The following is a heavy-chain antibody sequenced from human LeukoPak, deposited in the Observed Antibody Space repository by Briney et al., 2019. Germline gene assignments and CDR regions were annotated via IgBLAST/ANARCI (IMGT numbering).Heavy chain of an antibody. Sequence: GGSLRLSCAASGFTVSSNYMSWVRQAPRKGLEWGSVIYSGGSTYYADPVKGRFTISRDNSKNYLYLQMNSLRAEDTALYYCAKEAGIAAAGPFEYWGQGTLVTVSS. CDR3: AKEAGIAAAGPFEY. D-gene: IGHD6-13*01. CDR2: IYSGGST. J-gene: IGHJ4*02. CDR1: GFTVSSNY. V-gene: IGHV3-53*05.